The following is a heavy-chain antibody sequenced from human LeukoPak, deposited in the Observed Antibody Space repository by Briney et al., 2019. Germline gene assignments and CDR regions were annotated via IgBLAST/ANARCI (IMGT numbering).Heavy chain of an antibody. Sequence: GESLKISCKGSGYSFTSYWIGWVRQMPGKGLEWMGIIYPGDSDTRYSPSFQGQVTISADKSISTAYLQWSSLKASDTAMYYCARLQAPDPAYGFPDYWGQGTLVTGSS. D-gene: IGHD4-17*01. CDR2: IYPGDSDT. J-gene: IGHJ4*02. CDR1: GYSFTSYW. V-gene: IGHV5-51*01. CDR3: ARLQAPDPAYGFPDY.